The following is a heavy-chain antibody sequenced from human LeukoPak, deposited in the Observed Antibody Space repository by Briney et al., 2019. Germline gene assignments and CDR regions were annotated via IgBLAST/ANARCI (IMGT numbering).Heavy chain of an antibody. J-gene: IGHJ4*02. V-gene: IGHV3-23*01. Sequence: GGSLRLSCAASGFTFSSYAMSWVRQAPGKGLEWVSAISGSGGSTYYADSVKGRFTISRDNSKNTLHLQMGSLRAEDTAVYYCARVMSGSGSKYFDYWGQGTLVTVSS. CDR3: ARVMSGSGSKYFDY. D-gene: IGHD3-10*01. CDR2: ISGSGGST. CDR1: GFTFSSYA.